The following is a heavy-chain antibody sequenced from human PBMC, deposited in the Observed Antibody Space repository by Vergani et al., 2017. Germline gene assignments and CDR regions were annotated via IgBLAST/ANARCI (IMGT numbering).Heavy chain of an antibody. CDR1: GGSISSSSYY. V-gene: IGHV4-39*01. CDR2: IYYSGST. CDR3: ARHSRPAVASVGWFDP. D-gene: IGHD4-23*01. Sequence: QLQLQESGPGLVKPSETLSLTCTVSGGSISSSSYYWGWIRQPPGKGLEWIGSIYYSGSTYYNPSLKSRVTISVDTSKNQFSLKLSSVNAADTAVYYCARHSRPAVASVGWFDPWGQGTLVTVSS. J-gene: IGHJ5*02.